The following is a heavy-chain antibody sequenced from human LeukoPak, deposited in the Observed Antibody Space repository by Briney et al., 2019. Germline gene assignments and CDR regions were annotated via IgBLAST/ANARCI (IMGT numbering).Heavy chain of an antibody. D-gene: IGHD5-18*01. Sequence: PGGSLRLSCAASGFTFSSYEMNWVRQAPGKGLEWVSAISGSGGSTYYADSVKGRFTISRDNSKNTLYLQMNSLRAEDTAVYYCAKDLVLPGYSYGFLFDYWGQGTLVTVSS. V-gene: IGHV3-23*01. CDR1: GFTFSSYE. CDR3: AKDLVLPGYSYGFLFDY. J-gene: IGHJ4*02. CDR2: ISGSGGST.